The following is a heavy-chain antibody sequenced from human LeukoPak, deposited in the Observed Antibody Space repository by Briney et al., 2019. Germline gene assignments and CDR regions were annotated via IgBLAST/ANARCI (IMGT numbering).Heavy chain of an antibody. CDR1: GFSFSMYD. CDR2: ITSRSTYR. CDR3: ARLGPGRDVSNSFDL. V-gene: IGHV3-21*06. D-gene: IGHD5-24*01. Sequence: GGSLSLSCEASGFSFSMYDMTWVRQAPGKGLEYVSSITSRSTYRFSADSVRGRFTISRDDAKNLLFLPMNSLRGDDTAVYYCARLGPGRDVSNSFDLWGQGTLVTVPS. J-gene: IGHJ5*02.